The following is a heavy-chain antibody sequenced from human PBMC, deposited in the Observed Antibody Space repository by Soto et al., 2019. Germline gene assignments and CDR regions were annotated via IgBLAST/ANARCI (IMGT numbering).Heavy chain of an antibody. D-gene: IGHD3-10*01. CDR2: IYYSGST. Sequence: QVQLQESGPGLVKPSQTLSLTCTVSGGSISSGGYYWSWIRQHPGKGLEWIGYIYYSGSTYYNPSLKGRVTISVDTSKNPFSLKLSSVTAADPAVYYCAGVRGVNWFDPWGQGTLVTVSS. CDR1: GGSISSGGYY. J-gene: IGHJ5*02. CDR3: AGVRGVNWFDP. V-gene: IGHV4-31*03.